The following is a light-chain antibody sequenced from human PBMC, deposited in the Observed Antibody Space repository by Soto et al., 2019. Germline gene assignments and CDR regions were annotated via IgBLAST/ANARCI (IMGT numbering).Light chain of an antibody. J-gene: IGKJ4*01. CDR3: QESYTTYAVT. CDR1: QSVGSN. Sequence: EIVMTQSPATLSVSPGERVTLSCRARQSVGSNLAWYQQTPGQAPRVVIYDASTRATVIPARFSGSGSGTEFTLTISSLQSEDFATYFCQESYTTYAVTFGGGTKVEIK. V-gene: IGKV3-15*01. CDR2: DAS.